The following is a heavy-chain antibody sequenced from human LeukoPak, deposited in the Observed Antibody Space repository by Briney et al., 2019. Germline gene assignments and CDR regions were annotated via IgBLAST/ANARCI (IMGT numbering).Heavy chain of an antibody. V-gene: IGHV3-23*01. CDR2: ISSSGGST. Sequence: GGSLRLSCAASGFTFSNYAMSWVRQAPGKGLEWVSGISSSGGSTYYADSVKGRFTISRDNSKNTLYLQMNSLRAEDTAVYYCAKDRLPLSSAYYYLPFDYWGQGTLVTVSS. CDR3: AKDRLPLSSAYYYLPFDY. D-gene: IGHD3-22*01. J-gene: IGHJ4*02. CDR1: GFTFSNYA.